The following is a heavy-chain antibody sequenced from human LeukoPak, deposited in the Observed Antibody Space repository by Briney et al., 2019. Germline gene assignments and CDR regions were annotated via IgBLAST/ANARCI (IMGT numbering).Heavy chain of an antibody. CDR1: GYSFTSYW. J-gene: IGHJ4*02. V-gene: IGHV5-51*01. D-gene: IGHD7-27*01. Sequence: GESLKISCKGSGYSFTSYWIGWVRQMPGKGLEWMGIIYPGDSDTRYSPSFQGQVTISADKPISTAYLQWSSLKASDTAMYYCARRPSATGADFDYWGQGTLVTVSS. CDR3: ARRPSATGADFDY. CDR2: IYPGDSDT.